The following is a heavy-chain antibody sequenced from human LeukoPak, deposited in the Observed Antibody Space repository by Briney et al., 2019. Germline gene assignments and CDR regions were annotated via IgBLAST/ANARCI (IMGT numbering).Heavy chain of an antibody. Sequence: GGSLRLSCAASGFTFSNYWMTWVRQAPGKGLEWVANIQQDGSEKYYVDSVKGRFTISRDNAKNSLYLQMNSLRAEDTAVYYCAREQPYYDILTGYYTESAFDIWGQGTMVTVSS. D-gene: IGHD3-9*01. V-gene: IGHV3-7*01. J-gene: IGHJ3*02. CDR1: GFTFSNYW. CDR3: AREQPYYDILTGYYTESAFDI. CDR2: IQQDGSEK.